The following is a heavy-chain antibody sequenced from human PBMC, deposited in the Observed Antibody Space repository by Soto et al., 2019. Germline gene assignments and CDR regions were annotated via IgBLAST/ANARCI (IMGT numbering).Heavy chain of an antibody. CDR2: MNPNSGNT. Sequence: ASVKVSCKASGYTFTSYDINWVRQATGQGLEWMGWMNPNSGNTGYAQKFQGRVTMTRNTSISTAYMELSSLRSEDTAVYYCARGRYMVRGVIINYYYYGMDVWGEGTTVTVSS. CDR1: GYTFTSYD. D-gene: IGHD3-10*01. CDR3: ARGRYMVRGVIINYYYYGMDV. V-gene: IGHV1-8*01. J-gene: IGHJ6*04.